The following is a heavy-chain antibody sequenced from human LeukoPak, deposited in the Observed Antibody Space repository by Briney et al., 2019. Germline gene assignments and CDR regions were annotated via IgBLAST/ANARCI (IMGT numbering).Heavy chain of an antibody. J-gene: IGHJ4*02. CDR1: GSTFTSYA. CDR3: ARDRISQQTYSYDSSAYPFEY. Sequence: SVTVSFKSSGSTFTSYAISWVRQGPGQGLEWMGRIIPILGVTNQAQKFPGRVTITADKSTSTAYMELSSLRSEDTAVYYCARDRISQQTYSYDSSAYPFEYWGPGALGTVSS. D-gene: IGHD3-22*01. CDR2: IIPILGVT. V-gene: IGHV1-69*04.